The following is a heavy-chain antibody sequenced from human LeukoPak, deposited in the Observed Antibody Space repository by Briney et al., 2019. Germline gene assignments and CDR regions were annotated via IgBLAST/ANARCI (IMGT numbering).Heavy chain of an antibody. V-gene: IGHV1-8*01. CDR1: GYTFTSYD. CDR3: AHLGDCSGGSCSDAFDI. Sequence: ASVKVSCKASGYTFTSYDINWVRQATGQGLEWMGWMNPNSGNTGYAQKFQGRVTMTRNTSISTAYMELSSLRSEDTAVYYCAHLGDCSGGSCSDAFDIWGQGKMVTVSS. CDR2: MNPNSGNT. J-gene: IGHJ3*02. D-gene: IGHD2-15*01.